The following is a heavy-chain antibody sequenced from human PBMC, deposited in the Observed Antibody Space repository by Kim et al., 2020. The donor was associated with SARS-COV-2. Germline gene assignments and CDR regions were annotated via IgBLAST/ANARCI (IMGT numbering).Heavy chain of an antibody. D-gene: IGHD3-3*01. V-gene: IGHV3-9*01. J-gene: IGHJ6*02. CDR2: ISWNSGSI. CDR1: GFTFDDYA. CDR3: AKDMRSSWSGYIPPYYYYGMDV. Sequence: LRLSCAASGFTFDDYAMHWVRQAPGKGLEWVSGISWNSGSIGYADSVKGRFTISRDNAKKSLYLQMNSLRAEDTALYYCAKDMRSSWSGYIPPYYYYGMDVWGQGTTVTVSS.